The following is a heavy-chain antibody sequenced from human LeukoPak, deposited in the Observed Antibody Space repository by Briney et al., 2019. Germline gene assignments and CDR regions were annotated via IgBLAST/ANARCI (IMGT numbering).Heavy chain of an antibody. Sequence: GESLKISCKGSGYSFTNYWIAWVRQMPGKGLEWMGIIYPGDSDTRYSPSFQGQVTISADKSISTAYLQWSSLKASDTAMYYCARHGPNYGSGSYYNVGMDVWGQGTTVTVSS. D-gene: IGHD3-10*01. CDR1: GYSFTNYW. V-gene: IGHV5-51*01. J-gene: IGHJ6*02. CDR2: IYPGDSDT. CDR3: ARHGPNYGSGSYYNVGMDV.